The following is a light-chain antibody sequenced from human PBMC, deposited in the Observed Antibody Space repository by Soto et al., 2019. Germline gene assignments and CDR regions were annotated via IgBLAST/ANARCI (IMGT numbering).Light chain of an antibody. CDR1: QSVSSC. Sequence: EIVLTQSPATLSLSPGERATLSCRASQSVSSCLAWYQQKPGRAPRLLIYDASNRATGIPARFSGSGSGTDFTLTISSLEPEDFAVYYCQQRSNWPRTFGQGTKVEIK. J-gene: IGKJ1*01. CDR3: QQRSNWPRT. V-gene: IGKV3-11*01. CDR2: DAS.